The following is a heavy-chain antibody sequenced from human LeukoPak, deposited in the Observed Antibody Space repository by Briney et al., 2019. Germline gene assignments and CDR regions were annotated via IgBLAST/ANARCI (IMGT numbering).Heavy chain of an antibody. J-gene: IGHJ4*02. V-gene: IGHV3-23*01. CDR1: GFTFSNYA. D-gene: IGHD3-9*01. Sequence: GSLRLSCAASGFTFSNYAMSWVRQAPGKGLEWVSAITGSGGNTYYADSVKGRFTISRDNSKNTPYLQMNSLRDEDTAVYYCAKWGDFDVLTGYYVPDFWGQGTLVTVSS. CDR2: ITGSGGNT. CDR3: AKWGDFDVLTGYYVPDF.